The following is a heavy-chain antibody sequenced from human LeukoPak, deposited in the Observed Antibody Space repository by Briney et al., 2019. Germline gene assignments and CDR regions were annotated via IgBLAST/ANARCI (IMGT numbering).Heavy chain of an antibody. J-gene: IGHJ4*02. Sequence: PGGSLRLSCVGSGFTFSDYWMSWFRQAPGKGLEWVANIKQDGSEKDYVDALKGRFTISRDNAKNSLYLQMNSLRAEDTAVYYCARWLELMRNFDWWGQGTLVTVSS. D-gene: IGHD5-24*01. CDR1: GFTFSDYW. CDR3: ARWLELMRNFDW. V-gene: IGHV3-7*01. CDR2: IKQDGSEK.